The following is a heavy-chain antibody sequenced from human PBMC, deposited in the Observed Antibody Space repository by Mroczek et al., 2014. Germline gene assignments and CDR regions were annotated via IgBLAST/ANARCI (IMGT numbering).Heavy chain of an antibody. Sequence: QVQLQESGPGLVKPSETLSLTCTVSGGSISSYYWSWIRQPPGKGLEWIGYIYYSGSTNYNPSLKSRVTISVDTSKNQFSLKLSSVTAADTAVYYCARVPRGMVRGVIMADAFDIWGQGTMVTVSS. J-gene: IGHJ3*02. CDR2: IYYSGST. CDR1: GGSISSYY. D-gene: IGHD3-10*01. V-gene: IGHV4-59*01. CDR3: ARVPRGMVRGVIMADAFDI.